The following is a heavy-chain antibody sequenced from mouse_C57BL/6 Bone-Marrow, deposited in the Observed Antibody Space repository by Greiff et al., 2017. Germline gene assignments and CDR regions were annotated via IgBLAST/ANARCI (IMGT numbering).Heavy chain of an antibody. J-gene: IGHJ1*03. CDR1: GFTFSDYG. CDR2: ISRGSSTI. CDR3: ARWLLRWYFDV. Sequence: EVMLVESGGGLVKPGGSLKLSCAASGFTFSDYGMHWVRQAPEKGLEWVAYISRGSSTIYYADTVKGRFTISRDNAKNTLFLQMTSLRSEDTAMYYCARWLLRWYFDVWGTGTTVTVSA. D-gene: IGHD2-3*01. V-gene: IGHV5-17*01.